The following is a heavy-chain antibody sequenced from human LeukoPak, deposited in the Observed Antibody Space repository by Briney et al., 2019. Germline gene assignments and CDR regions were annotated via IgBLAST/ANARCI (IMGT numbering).Heavy chain of an antibody. CDR3: ARGCTNDYVWGSYRPREGWFDP. V-gene: IGHV4-34*01. J-gene: IGHJ5*02. CDR2: INHSGST. CDR1: GGSFSGYY. D-gene: IGHD3-16*02. Sequence: PSETLSLTCAVYGGSFSGYYWSWIRQPPGKGLEWIGEINHSGSTNYNPSLKSRVTISVDTSKNQFSLKLSSVTAADTAVYYCARGCTNDYVWGSYRPREGWFDPWGQGTLVTVSS.